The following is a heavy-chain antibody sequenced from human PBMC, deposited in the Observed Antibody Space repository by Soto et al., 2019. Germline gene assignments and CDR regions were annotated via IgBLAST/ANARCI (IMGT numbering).Heavy chain of an antibody. CDR1: GGSFSGYY. CDR2: INHSGST. V-gene: IGHV4-34*01. Sequence: QVQLQQWGAGLLKPSETLSLTCAVYGGSFSGYYWSWIRQPPGKGLEWIGEINHSGSTNYNPSLKSRVTISVATPKNQFPRKLSSVTAAATAVYYCARYSSGWYYYFDYWGQGTLVTVSS. J-gene: IGHJ4*02. D-gene: IGHD6-19*01. CDR3: ARYSSGWYYYFDY.